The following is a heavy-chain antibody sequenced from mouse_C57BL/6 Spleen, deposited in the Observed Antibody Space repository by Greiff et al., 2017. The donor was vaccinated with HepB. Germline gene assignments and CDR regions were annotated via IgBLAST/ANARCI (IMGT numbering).Heavy chain of an antibody. CDR1: GYAFTNYL. D-gene: IGHD1-1*01. CDR3: ARTGGITTVVASDWYFDV. V-gene: IGHV1-54*01. Sequence: QVQLQQSGAELVRPGTSVKVSCKASGYAFTNYLIEWVKQRPGQGLEWIGVINPGSGGTNYNEKFKGKATLTADKSSSTAYMQLSSLTSEESAVYFCARTGGITTVVASDWYFDVWGTGTTVTVSS. J-gene: IGHJ1*03. CDR2: INPGSGGT.